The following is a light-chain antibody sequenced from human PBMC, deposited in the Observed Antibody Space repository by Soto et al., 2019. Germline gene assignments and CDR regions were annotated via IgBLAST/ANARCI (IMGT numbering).Light chain of an antibody. CDR1: QGISSW. CDR2: AAS. V-gene: IGKV1-12*01. J-gene: IGKJ4*01. CDR3: QQANSFPLT. Sequence: DIQMTQSPSSVSASVGDRVTITCRASQGISSWFTWYQQKPGKAPKLLIYAASSLQSGVPSXFSGSGYGTDFTLTISSPQPEDFATYYCQQANSFPLTFGGGTKVDIK.